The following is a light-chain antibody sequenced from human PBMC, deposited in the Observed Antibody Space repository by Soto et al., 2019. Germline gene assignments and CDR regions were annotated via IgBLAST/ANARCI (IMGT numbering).Light chain of an antibody. J-gene: IGKJ2*01. V-gene: IGKV3-20*01. CDR1: QSVSSAY. CDR2: GAS. Sequence: EIVLTQSPGTLSLSPGERATLSCRASQSVSSAYLAWYQQIPGQAPRLLIYGASSRATGIPDRFSGSGSGKHFTLTISGLEPEDCAVYYCQQSGSSFYTFGQGTKLEIK. CDR3: QQSGSSFYT.